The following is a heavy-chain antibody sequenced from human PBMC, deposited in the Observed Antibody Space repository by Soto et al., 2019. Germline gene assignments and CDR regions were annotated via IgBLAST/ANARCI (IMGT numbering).Heavy chain of an antibody. D-gene: IGHD3-22*01. CDR1: GYTFTAYY. J-gene: IGHJ4*02. CDR2: INPNSGGT. V-gene: IGHV1-2*02. Sequence: ASVKVSCKASGYTFTAYYMHWVRQAPGQGLEWMGWINPNSGGTNYAQKFQGRVTMTRDTSISTAFMELSRLIFDDTAVYFCARDQGGKHYYDNTGYYYYFDHWDKGTLVTVSS. CDR3: ARDQGGKHYYDNTGYYYYFDH.